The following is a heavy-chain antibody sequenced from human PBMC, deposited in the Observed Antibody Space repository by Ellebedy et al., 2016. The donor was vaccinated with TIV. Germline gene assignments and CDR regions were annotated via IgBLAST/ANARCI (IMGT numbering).Heavy chain of an antibody. CDR1: GFTFSSYW. V-gene: IGHV3-7*03. CDR2: IKQDGSKK. D-gene: IGHD5-12*01. Sequence: GESLKISCAASGFTFSSYWMSWVRQAPGKGLEWVANIKQDGSKKYYVDSVKGRFTISRDNAKNSLYLQMNSLRAEDTAVYYCAREGYSGYDGTFDYYYGMDVWGQGTTVTVSS. CDR3: AREGYSGYDGTFDYYYGMDV. J-gene: IGHJ6*02.